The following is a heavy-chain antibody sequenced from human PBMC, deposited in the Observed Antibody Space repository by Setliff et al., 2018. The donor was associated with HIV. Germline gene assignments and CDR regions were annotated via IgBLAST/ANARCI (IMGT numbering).Heavy chain of an antibody. CDR3: ARGHPIVPTGLVSFYFDH. Sequence: SETLSLTCAVYGGSFIDHKWRWIRQSPGKGLEWIGDIDHSGSTNYNPSLKSRVTISVDTSTKRFSLRMKSVTAADTAVYYCARGHPIVPTGLVSFYFDHWGQGTLVTVSS. J-gene: IGHJ4*02. D-gene: IGHD2-2*01. CDR2: IDHSGST. V-gene: IGHV4-34*01. CDR1: GGSFIDHK.